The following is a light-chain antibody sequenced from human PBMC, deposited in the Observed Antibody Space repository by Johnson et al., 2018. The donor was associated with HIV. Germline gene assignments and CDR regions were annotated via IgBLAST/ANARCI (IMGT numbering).Light chain of an antibody. J-gene: IGLJ1*01. V-gene: IGLV1-51*02. CDR1: DSNIGNNY. CDR3: GTWDSSLSAGGV. Sequence: HSVLTQPPSVSAAPGQKVTISCFGSDSNIGNNYVSWFQHLPGAAPKLLIYHNDRRPSGVPDRFSGSKSGTSATLAITGLQTGDEDDYYCGTWDSSLSAGGVFGTGTKVTVL. CDR2: HND.